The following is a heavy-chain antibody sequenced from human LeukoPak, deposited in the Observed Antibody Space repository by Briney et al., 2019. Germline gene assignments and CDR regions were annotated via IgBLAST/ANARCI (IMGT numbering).Heavy chain of an antibody. CDR1: GVTFSGSA. J-gene: IGHJ3*02. Sequence: GGSLRLSCAASGVTFSGSAMHWVRQASGKGLEGVGRIRSKANSYATAYAASVKGRFTISRDDSKNTAYLQMNSLKTEDTAVYYCTTRRPDAFDIWGQGTMVTVSS. V-gene: IGHV3-73*01. CDR2: IRSKANSYAT. CDR3: TTRRPDAFDI.